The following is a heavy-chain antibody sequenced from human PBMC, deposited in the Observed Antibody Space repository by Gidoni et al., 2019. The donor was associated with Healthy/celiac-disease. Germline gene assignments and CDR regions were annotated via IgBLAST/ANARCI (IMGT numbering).Heavy chain of an antibody. CDR1: GFTFSSYG. CDR3: ARDYYDSSGYYPHAFDI. Sequence: QVQLVESGRGVVQPGRSLRLSCAASGFTFSSYGMHWVRQAPGKGLEWVAVIWYDGSNKYYADSVKGRFTISRDNSKNTLYLQMNSLRAEDTAVYYCARDYYDSSGYYPHAFDIWGQGTMVTVSS. J-gene: IGHJ3*02. V-gene: IGHV3-33*01. D-gene: IGHD3-22*01. CDR2: IWYDGSNK.